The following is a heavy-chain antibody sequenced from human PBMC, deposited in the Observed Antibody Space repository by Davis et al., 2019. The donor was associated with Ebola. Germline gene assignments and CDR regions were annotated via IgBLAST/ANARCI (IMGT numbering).Heavy chain of an antibody. J-gene: IGHJ4*02. Sequence: PGGSLRLSCAASGFTFSSYAMSWVRQAPGKGLEWVSAISGSGGSTYYADSVKGRFTISRDNSKNTLYLQMNSLRAEDTAVYYCAKDVGKSDSDPDYFDYWGQGTLVTVSS. CDR3: AKDVGKSDSDPDYFDY. CDR1: GFTFSSYA. CDR2: ISGSGGST. D-gene: IGHD2-15*01. V-gene: IGHV3-23*01.